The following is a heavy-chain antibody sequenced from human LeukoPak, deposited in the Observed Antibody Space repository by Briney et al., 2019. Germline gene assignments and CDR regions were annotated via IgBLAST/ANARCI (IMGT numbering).Heavy chain of an antibody. Sequence: PSETLFLTCTVSGGSISTYFWSWIRQPPGKGLEWIGYVNYSGRTKYNPSLKSRATISVDTTKNQFSLTLSSGTAADTAVYYCARHESSGYAFYEYWGQGTLVTVSS. CDR1: GGSISTYF. CDR3: ARHESSGYAFYEY. V-gene: IGHV4-59*08. CDR2: VNYSGRT. J-gene: IGHJ4*02. D-gene: IGHD5-12*01.